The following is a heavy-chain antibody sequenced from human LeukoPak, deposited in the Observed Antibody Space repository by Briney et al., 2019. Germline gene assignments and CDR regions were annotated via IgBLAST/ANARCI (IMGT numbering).Heavy chain of an antibody. CDR3: ARISAYGDYYFDY. Sequence: RESGPALVKPTQTLTLTCTFSGFSLITSGMCVSWIRQPPGKALEWLALIDWDDDKYYSTSLKTRLTISKATFKNQVVLTMTNMDAVDTATYYCARISAYGDYYFDYWGQGTLVTVSS. CDR1: GFSLITSGMC. V-gene: IGHV2-70*01. CDR2: IDWDDDK. D-gene: IGHD4-17*01. J-gene: IGHJ4*02.